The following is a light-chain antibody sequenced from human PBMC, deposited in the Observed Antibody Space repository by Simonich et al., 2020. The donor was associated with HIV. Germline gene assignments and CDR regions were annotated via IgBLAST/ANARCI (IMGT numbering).Light chain of an antibody. CDR3: QQYNNWPPFT. V-gene: IGKV3-15*01. Sequence: EIVLTQSPGTLSLSPGERATLSCRASQSVSSNLAWYQQKPGQAPRLLIYGASTSATGIPARFSGSGSGTEFTLTISSMQSEDFAVYYCQQYNNWPPFTFGPGTKVDIK. CDR1: QSVSSN. CDR2: GAS. J-gene: IGKJ3*01.